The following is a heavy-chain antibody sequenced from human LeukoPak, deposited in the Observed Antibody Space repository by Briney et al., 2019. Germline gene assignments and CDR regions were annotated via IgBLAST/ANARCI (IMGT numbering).Heavy chain of an antibody. CDR1: GYGFSSYW. V-gene: IGHV5-51*01. D-gene: IGHD4-23*01. CDR2: ICPGDSDT. CDR3: ARHTTVGGSLRFDY. J-gene: IGHJ4*02. Sequence: GESLKISCKGSGYGFSSYWVGWVRQMPGKGLEYMGIICPGDSDTRYSQSFQGQVTISADKSITTAYLQWSSLKASDTAMYYCARHTTVGGSLRFDYWGQGTLVSVSS.